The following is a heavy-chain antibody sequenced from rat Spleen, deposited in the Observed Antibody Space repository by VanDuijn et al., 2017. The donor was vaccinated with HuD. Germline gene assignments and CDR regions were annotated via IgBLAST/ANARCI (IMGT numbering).Heavy chain of an antibody. V-gene: IGHV5-27*01. CDR3: TTENYWFAY. CDR1: GFIFSNYY. D-gene: IGHD1-10*01. J-gene: IGHJ3*01. CDR2: ISAGGGDT. Sequence: EVQLVESGGGLVQPGRSLKLSCAASGFIFSNYYMAWVRQAPTKGLEWVAYISAGGGDTYYRDSVKGRFTISRDDTKSTLYLQMNSLRSEDTATYYCTTENYWFAYWGQGTLVTVSS.